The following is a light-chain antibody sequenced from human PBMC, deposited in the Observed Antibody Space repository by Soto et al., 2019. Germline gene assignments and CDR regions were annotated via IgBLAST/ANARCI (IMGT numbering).Light chain of an antibody. V-gene: IGLV1-47*02. CDR2: TNN. CDR3: AVWDDNLRGRGV. CDR1: TSNIGNNY. Sequence: QSALTQPPSVSGTPGQGVTISCSGSTSNIGNNYVFWYQQVPGTAPKLLIHTNNRRPSGVPDRFSASKSAATASLAISRIRSEDEADYYCAVWDDNLRGRGVFVGGTKVTV. J-gene: IGLJ3*02.